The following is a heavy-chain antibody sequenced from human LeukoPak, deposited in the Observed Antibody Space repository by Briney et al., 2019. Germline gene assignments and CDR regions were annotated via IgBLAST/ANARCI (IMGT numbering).Heavy chain of an antibody. V-gene: IGHV4-34*01. Sequence: SETLSLTCAVYGGSFSGYYWSWIRQPPGKGLEWIGEINHSGSTNYNPSLKSRVTISVDTSKNQFSLKLSSVTAADTAVYYCASLPIAAAGTCTYYFDYWGQGTLVTVSS. CDR2: INHSGST. CDR1: GGSFSGYY. CDR3: ASLPIAAAGTCTYYFDY. D-gene: IGHD6-13*01. J-gene: IGHJ4*02.